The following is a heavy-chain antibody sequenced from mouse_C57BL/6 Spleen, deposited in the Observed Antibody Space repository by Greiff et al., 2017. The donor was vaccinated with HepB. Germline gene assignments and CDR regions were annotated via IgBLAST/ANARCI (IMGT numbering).Heavy chain of an antibody. J-gene: IGHJ2*01. CDR1: GYTFTDYE. CDR3: TRLGRGTFDY. CDR2: IDPETGGT. D-gene: IGHD2-14*01. V-gene: IGHV1-15*01. Sequence: VQLQQSGAELVRPGASVTLSCKASGYTFTDYEMHWVKQTPVHGLEWIGAIDPETGGTAYNQKFKGKAILTADKSSSTAYMELRSLTSEDSAVYYCTRLGRGTFDYWGQGTTLTVSS.